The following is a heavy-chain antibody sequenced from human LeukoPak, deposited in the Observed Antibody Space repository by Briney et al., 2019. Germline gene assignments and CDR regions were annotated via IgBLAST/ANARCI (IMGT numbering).Heavy chain of an antibody. D-gene: IGHD3-3*01. CDR2: LGYDGINK. CDR3: ASSPDYDFWSGFDY. J-gene: IGHJ4*02. Sequence: GGSLRLSCAASGFTFSSYGMHWVRQAPGKGLEWVAFLGYDGINKYYSDSVKGRFTISRDNSKNTLYLQMNSLRVEDTAVYYCASSPDYDFWSGFDYWGQGTLVTVSS. V-gene: IGHV3-30*02. CDR1: GFTFSSYG.